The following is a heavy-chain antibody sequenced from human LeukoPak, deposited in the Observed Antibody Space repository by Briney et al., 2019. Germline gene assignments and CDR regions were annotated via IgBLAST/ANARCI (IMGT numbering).Heavy chain of an antibody. V-gene: IGHV3-30*18. CDR1: GFTFSSFSSYG. D-gene: IGHD2-15*01. Sequence: RPGGSLRLSCAASGFTFSSFSSYGMHWVRQAPGKGLEWVALISYDGSDQFYADSVMVRFTISRDNSKNTLYLQMNSLRAEDTAVYYCAKDLGRYCSGGSCYSYDSWGQGTLVTVSS. J-gene: IGHJ4*02. CDR2: ISYDGSDQ. CDR3: AKDLGRYCSGGSCYSYDS.